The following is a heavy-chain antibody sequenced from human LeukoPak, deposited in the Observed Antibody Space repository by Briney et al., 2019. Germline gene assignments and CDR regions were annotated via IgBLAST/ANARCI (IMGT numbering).Heavy chain of an antibody. D-gene: IGHD3-10*01. CDR3: ARETSSGRTKFDY. CDR2: IYSGGST. V-gene: IGHV3-53*05. Sequence: GGSLRLSCAASGFTVSSNYMSWVRQAPGKGLEWVSAIYSGGSTYYADSVKGRFTISRDISKSTLYLQMNSLRGEDTAVYYCARETSSGRTKFDYWGQGTLVTVSS. CDR1: GFTVSSNY. J-gene: IGHJ4*02.